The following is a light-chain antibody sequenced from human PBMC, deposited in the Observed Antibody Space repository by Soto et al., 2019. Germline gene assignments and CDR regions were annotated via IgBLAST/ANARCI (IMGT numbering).Light chain of an antibody. J-gene: IGLJ1*01. CDR2: DVS. CDR1: SSDVGGYNY. Sequence: QSVLTQLRSVSGSPGQSVTISCTGTSSDVGGYNYVSWYLQHPGKAPKVMIYDVSKRPSGVPDRFSGSKSGNTASLTISGLQSEDEADYYCCSFAGNYIYVFGTGTKVTVL. V-gene: IGLV2-11*01. CDR3: CSFAGNYIYV.